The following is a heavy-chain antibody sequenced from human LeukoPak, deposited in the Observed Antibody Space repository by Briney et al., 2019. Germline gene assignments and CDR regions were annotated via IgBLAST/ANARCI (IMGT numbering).Heavy chain of an antibody. V-gene: IGHV4-39*01. J-gene: IGHJ6*01. D-gene: IGHD4/OR15-4a*01. CDR1: GYLIGSRNYY. Sequence: SETLTLTCTVSGYLIGSRNYYWGWIRQPPGKGLEWIGTIHYTGATYYNPSLKGRLTMFVDRSKNQFSPKMRSLTAADAALYFCARHSNDYGARSGSEPFIVWG. CDR2: IHYTGAT. CDR3: ARHSNDYGARSGSEPFIV.